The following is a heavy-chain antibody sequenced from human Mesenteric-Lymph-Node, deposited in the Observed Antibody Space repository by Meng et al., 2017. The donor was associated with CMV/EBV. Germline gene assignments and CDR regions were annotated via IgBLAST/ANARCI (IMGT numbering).Heavy chain of an antibody. V-gene: IGHV3-74*01. D-gene: IGHD6-6*01. J-gene: IGHJ4*02. CDR2: INSGGSSA. CDR1: GFTFSNYW. CDR3: ERAEYSSSKFDS. Sequence: GESLKISCAASGFTFSNYWMHWVRQAPGKGLVWVSRINSGGSSATYADSVTGRFTSSRDNAKNTLYLQMNSLRAEDTAGYYGERAEYSSSKFDSWGQGTLVTVSS.